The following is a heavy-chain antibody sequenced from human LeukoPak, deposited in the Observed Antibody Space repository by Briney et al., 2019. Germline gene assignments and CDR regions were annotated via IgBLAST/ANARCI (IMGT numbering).Heavy chain of an antibody. Sequence: GGSLGLSCAASGFTFSSYAMSWVRQAPGKGLEWVSAISASGGNTYYADSVKGRFTISRDNSKNTLYLQMISLRAEDTAVYYCAKRNLAYYFDYWGQGTLVTVSS. CDR3: AKRNLAYYFDY. J-gene: IGHJ4*02. CDR2: ISASGGNT. CDR1: GFTFSSYA. V-gene: IGHV3-23*01.